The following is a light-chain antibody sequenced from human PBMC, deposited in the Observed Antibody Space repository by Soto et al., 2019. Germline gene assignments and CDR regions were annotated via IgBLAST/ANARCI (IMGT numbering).Light chain of an antibody. CDR2: DNY. V-gene: IGLV1-51*01. Sequence: QSVLTQPPSVSAAPGQKVTISCSGSSSNIGDNSVSWYQQLPGTAPKLLIFDNYKRPSGIPDRFSGSKSGTSATLGITGLQTGDEADYYCGAWDTSLTQGVFGGGTKVTVI. CDR1: SSNIGDNS. J-gene: IGLJ2*01. CDR3: GAWDTSLTQGV.